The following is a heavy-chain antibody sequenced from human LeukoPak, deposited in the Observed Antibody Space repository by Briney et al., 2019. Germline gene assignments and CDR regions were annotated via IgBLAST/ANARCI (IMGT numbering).Heavy chain of an antibody. Sequence: SETLSLTCAVYGGSFSGYYWSWIRQPPGKGLEWIGEINHSGSTNYNPSLKSRATISGDTSKNQFSLKLSSVTAADTAVYFCARVGYSYVINDWSRTGLGAYPTKYYYHMDVWGKGTTVTISS. CDR1: GGSFSGYY. V-gene: IGHV4-34*01. D-gene: IGHD5-18*01. CDR3: ARVGYSYVINDWSRTGLGAYPTKYYYHMDV. CDR2: INHSGST. J-gene: IGHJ6*03.